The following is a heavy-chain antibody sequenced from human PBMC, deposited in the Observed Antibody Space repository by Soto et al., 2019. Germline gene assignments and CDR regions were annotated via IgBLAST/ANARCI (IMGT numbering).Heavy chain of an antibody. Sequence: SLTCAVYGGSFSGYYWSWIRQPPGKGLEWIGEINHSGSTNYNPSLKSRVTISVDTPKNQFSLKLSSVTAADTAVYYCARGGTDYGDYEPYYYYGMDVWGQGTTVTVSS. V-gene: IGHV4-34*01. CDR2: INHSGST. CDR3: ARGGTDYGDYEPYYYYGMDV. D-gene: IGHD4-17*01. J-gene: IGHJ6*02. CDR1: GGSFSGYY.